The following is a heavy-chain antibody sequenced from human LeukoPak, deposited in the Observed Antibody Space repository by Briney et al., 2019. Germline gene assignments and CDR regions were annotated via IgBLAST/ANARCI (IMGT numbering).Heavy chain of an antibody. V-gene: IGHV3-23*01. D-gene: IGHD3-22*01. J-gene: IGHJ3*02. CDR2: ISGSGGST. Sequence: GGSLRLSCAASGFTFSSYAMSWVRQAPGKGLEWVSAISGSGGSTYYADSVKGRFTISRDNSKNTLYLQMNSLRAEDTAVYYCAKESYYYDSSGYFDAFDIWGQGTMVTVSS. CDR1: GFTFSSYA. CDR3: AKESYYYDSSGYFDAFDI.